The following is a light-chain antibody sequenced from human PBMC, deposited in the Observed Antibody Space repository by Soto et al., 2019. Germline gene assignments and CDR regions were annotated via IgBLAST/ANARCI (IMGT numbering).Light chain of an antibody. CDR1: QTISTW. V-gene: IGKV1-5*01. J-gene: IGKJ2*01. Sequence: DIQMTQSPSTLSASAGDRVTITCRASQTISTWLAWYQQKPGKAPKLRIYHASSLKSGVPSRFSGSGSGTEFTLTISSLQFDDFATYYCQQYDKYSTFGQGTKLEIK. CDR3: QQYDKYST. CDR2: HAS.